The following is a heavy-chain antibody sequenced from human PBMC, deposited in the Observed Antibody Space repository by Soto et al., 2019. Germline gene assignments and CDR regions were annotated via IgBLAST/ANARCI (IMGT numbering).Heavy chain of an antibody. D-gene: IGHD3-3*01. V-gene: IGHV3-30-3*01. CDR1: GFSFSSYA. CDR3: ARVRSDFWSGFPY. J-gene: IGHJ4*02. Sequence: QVQLVESGGGVVQPGRSLRLSCAVSGFSFSSYAMHWVRQAPGKGLEWVAVISYDGSNEYYADSVKGRFTISRDNSKNTLYLEVNTLIVEDTAVYYCARVRSDFWSGFPYWGQGTLVTVSS. CDR2: ISYDGSNE.